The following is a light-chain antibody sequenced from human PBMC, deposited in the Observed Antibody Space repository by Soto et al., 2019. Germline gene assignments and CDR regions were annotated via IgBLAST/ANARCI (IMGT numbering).Light chain of an antibody. CDR2: AAS. Sequence: IHMTQSPSSLSASFRDRVTITLRASQDIGNDLGWYQQKPGKAPNLLIYAASSLRSGVPSRFSGSGSGTHFTLTINSLQAEDSATYFCLQDYTYPWTFGQGTNVDIK. CDR1: QDIGND. J-gene: IGKJ1*01. V-gene: IGKV1-6*02. CDR3: LQDYTYPWT.